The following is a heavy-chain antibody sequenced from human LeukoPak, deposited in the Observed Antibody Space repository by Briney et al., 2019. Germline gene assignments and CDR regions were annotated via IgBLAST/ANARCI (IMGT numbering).Heavy chain of an antibody. Sequence: GGSLRLSCAASGFMFSNYAKCWVRQAQGRLECVTIIGGRGDNTFYADSVKGRFTTSRDNTKNTLYLQMNNLEIEDTALYYCAKVLYGAHDAFDLWGQGTVVSVSS. D-gene: IGHD4-17*01. CDR2: IGGRGDNT. J-gene: IGHJ3*01. CDR3: AKVLYGAHDAFDL. V-gene: IGHV3-23*01. CDR1: GFMFSNYA.